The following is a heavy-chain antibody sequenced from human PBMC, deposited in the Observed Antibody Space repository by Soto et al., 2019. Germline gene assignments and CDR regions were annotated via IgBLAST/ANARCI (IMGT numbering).Heavy chain of an antibody. Sequence: GGSLRLSCAASGFTFSSYSMNWVRQAPGKGLEWVSSISSSSSYIYYADSVKGRFTISRDNAKNSLYLQMNSLRAEDTAVYYSAKNPGYFYVSPGYRFDYWGQGTLVSVSS. D-gene: IGHD3-22*01. CDR2: ISSSSSYI. J-gene: IGHJ4*02. CDR3: AKNPGYFYVSPGYRFDY. V-gene: IGHV3-21*04. CDR1: GFTFSSYS.